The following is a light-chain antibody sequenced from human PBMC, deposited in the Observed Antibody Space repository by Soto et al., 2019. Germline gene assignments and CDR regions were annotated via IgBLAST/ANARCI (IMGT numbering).Light chain of an antibody. J-gene: IGKJ4*01. Sequence: EIVLTQSPDTLSLSPGERATLSCRASQSISSSYLAWYRQKPGQAPRLLIYGSFSRAAGIPDRFSGSGSGTDFTLTISGLEPEDSALYDCQQYAFLVTFGGGTKVEIK. CDR2: GSF. CDR3: QQYAFLVT. CDR1: QSISSSY. V-gene: IGKV3-20*01.